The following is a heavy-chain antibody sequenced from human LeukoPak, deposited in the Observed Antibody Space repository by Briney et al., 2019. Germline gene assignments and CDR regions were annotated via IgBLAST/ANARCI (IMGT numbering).Heavy chain of an antibody. D-gene: IGHD3-16*01. CDR3: ARDDVASVFDY. Sequence: QSGGPLRLSCAASGFTVSSNYMTWVRQAPGKGLDGVSVIYSGGNTYYADSVKGRFTISRDNSKNTLHLQMNSLRAEDTVMYYCARDDVASVFDYWGQGTLGTVSS. CDR1: GFTVSSNY. CDR2: IYSGGNT. J-gene: IGHJ4*02. V-gene: IGHV3-66*02.